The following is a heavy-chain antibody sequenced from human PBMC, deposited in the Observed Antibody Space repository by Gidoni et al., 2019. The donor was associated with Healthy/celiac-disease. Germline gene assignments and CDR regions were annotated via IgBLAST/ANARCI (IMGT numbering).Heavy chain of an antibody. Sequence: QLQLQESGPGLVKPSEPLSLTCTVSDASISSSRYYWGCIRQPPGKGLELLGSIYYSGSTYYNPSLKSRVTISVDTSKNQFSLKLSSVTAADTAVYYCARDRSDETFDYWGQGTLVTVSS. CDR2: IYYSGST. CDR3: ARDRSDETFDY. CDR1: DASISSSRYY. V-gene: IGHV4-39*07. J-gene: IGHJ4*02.